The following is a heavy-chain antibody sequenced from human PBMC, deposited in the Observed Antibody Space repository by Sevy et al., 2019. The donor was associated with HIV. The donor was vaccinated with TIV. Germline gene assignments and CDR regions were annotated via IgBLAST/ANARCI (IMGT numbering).Heavy chain of an antibody. CDR2: IYSGDTGGSK. CDR1: GFDVNENY. J-gene: IGHJ6*02. CDR3: ARERLVSAGGYYNYYFGMDV. V-gene: IGHV3-53*01. Sequence: GGSLRLSCAASGFDVNENYMSWVRQAPGKGLEWVSIIYSGDTGGSKYYADSVKGRLTISRANSQNTLYLQINSLRPEDTAVYYCARERLVSAGGYYNYYFGMDVWGQGTTVTVSS. D-gene: IGHD3-3*01.